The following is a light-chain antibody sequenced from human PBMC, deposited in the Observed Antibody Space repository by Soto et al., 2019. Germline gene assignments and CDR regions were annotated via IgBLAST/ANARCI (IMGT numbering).Light chain of an antibody. Sequence: QSALTQPASVSGSPGQSITISCTGTSSDVGGYNYVSWFQQHPDKAPKLMIYEVSNRPSGVSNRFSGSKSGNTASLAISGLQAADEADYYCTSSTSSSTHVFGTGTKLTVL. CDR1: SSDVGGYNY. CDR2: EVS. V-gene: IGLV2-14*01. CDR3: TSSTSSSTHV. J-gene: IGLJ1*01.